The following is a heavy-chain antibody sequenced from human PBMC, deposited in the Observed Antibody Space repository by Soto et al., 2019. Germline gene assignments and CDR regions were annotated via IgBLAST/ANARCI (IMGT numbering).Heavy chain of an antibody. V-gene: IGHV3-64*01. CDR3: ATDSRSLDAFDI. CDR1: GFTFSSYA. CDR2: ISSNGGST. J-gene: IGHJ3*02. D-gene: IGHD3-3*01. Sequence: GGSLRLSCAASGFTFSSYAMHWVRQAPGKGLEYVSAISSNGGSTYYANSVKGRFTISRDNSKNTLYLQMGSLRAEDMAVYYCATDSRSLDAFDIWGQGTMVTVSS.